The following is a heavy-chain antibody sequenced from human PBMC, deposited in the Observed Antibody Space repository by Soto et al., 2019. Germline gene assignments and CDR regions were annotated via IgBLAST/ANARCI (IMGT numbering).Heavy chain of an antibody. J-gene: IGHJ6*03. CDR2: INHSGST. Sequence: LSCEASGLTFSTYWMSWIRQPPGKGLEWIGEINHSGSTNYNPSLKSRVTISVDTSKNQFSLKLSSVTAADTAVYYCARAPLVVPAAIVSYYYYYMDVWGKGTTVTVSS. CDR1: GLTFSTYW. V-gene: IGHV4-34*01. CDR3: ARAPLVVPAAIVSYYYYYMDV. D-gene: IGHD2-2*02.